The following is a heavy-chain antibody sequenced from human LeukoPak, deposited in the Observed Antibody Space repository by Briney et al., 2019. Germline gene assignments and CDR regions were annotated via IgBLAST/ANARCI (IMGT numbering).Heavy chain of an antibody. V-gene: IGHV3-30-3*01. CDR1: GFTFSSYA. Sequence: GGSLRLSCAASGFTFSSYAMHWVRQAPGKGLEWVAVISYDGSNKYYADSVKGRFTISRDNSKNTLYLQMNSLRAEDTAVYYCAKDRTDAFDIWGQGTMVTVSS. D-gene: IGHD1-14*01. J-gene: IGHJ3*02. CDR2: ISYDGSNK. CDR3: AKDRTDAFDI.